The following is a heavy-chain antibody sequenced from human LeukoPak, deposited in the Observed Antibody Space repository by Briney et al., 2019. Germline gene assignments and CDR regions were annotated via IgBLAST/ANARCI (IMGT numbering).Heavy chain of an antibody. V-gene: IGHV3-66*02. D-gene: IGHD6-6*01. Sequence: GGSLRLSCAASGFTVSSNYTSWVRQAPGKGLEWVSVIYSGGSTYYADSVKGRFTISRDNSKNTLYLQMNSLRAEDTAVYYCARDIDSSSSHFDYWGQGTLVTVSS. CDR1: GFTVSSNY. J-gene: IGHJ4*02. CDR2: IYSGGST. CDR3: ARDIDSSSSHFDY.